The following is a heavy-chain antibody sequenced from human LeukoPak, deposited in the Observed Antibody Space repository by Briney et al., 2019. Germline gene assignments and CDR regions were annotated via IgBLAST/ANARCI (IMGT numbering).Heavy chain of an antibody. CDR2: ISAYNGNT. V-gene: IGHV1-18*01. J-gene: IGHJ3*02. Sequence: GASVKVSCKASGYTFTNYGISWVRQAPGLGLEWMGWISAYNGNTNYAQKVQGRVTMTTDTSTSTAYMELRSLRFDDTAVYYCARDQSARLLQTSSTYFKHVFAIWGQGSMVTVSS. CDR3: ARDQSARLLQTSSTYFKHVFAI. D-gene: IGHD6-13*01. CDR1: GYTFTNYG.